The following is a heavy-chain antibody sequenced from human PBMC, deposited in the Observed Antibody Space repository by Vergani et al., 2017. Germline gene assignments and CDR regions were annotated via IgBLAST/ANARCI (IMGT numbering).Heavy chain of an antibody. CDR2: IDYSGST. CDR3: ARGYYDVWSGPYYYYYMDV. Sequence: QVQLQESGPGLVKPSETLSLTCTVSGGSISSYYWSGIRQPTGKGLEWMGYIDYSGSTNYNPSLKSRVTISVDTSKNQFSLKLSSVTAADTAVYYCARGYYDVWSGPYYYYYMDVWGKGTTVTVSS. CDR1: GGSISSYY. J-gene: IGHJ6*03. D-gene: IGHD3-3*01. V-gene: IGHV4-59*01.